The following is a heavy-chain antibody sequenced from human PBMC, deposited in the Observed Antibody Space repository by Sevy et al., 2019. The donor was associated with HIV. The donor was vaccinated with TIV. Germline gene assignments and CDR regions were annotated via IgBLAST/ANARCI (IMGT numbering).Heavy chain of an antibody. CDR3: AKEGGGYNYDSSGLFDY. CDR2: ISGSGYNT. CDR1: GFTFSSYA. Sequence: GGSLRLSCAASGFTFSSYAMTWVRQAPGKGLEWVSGISGSGYNTYYAASGKGPYTISRDNSKNTLYLQMNSLRAEETAVYYCAKEGGGYNYDSSGLFDYWGQGTLVTVSS. D-gene: IGHD3-22*01. J-gene: IGHJ4*02. V-gene: IGHV3-23*01.